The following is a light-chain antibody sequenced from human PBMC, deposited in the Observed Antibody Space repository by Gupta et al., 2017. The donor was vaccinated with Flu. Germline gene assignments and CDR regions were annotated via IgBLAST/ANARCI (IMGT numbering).Light chain of an antibody. CDR1: QSVLYTSNNKNN. CDR2: WAS. CDR3: QQDHSPPLT. Sequence: DIVMTQSPDSLAVSLGEGATINCKSSQSVLYTSNNKNNLAWYQQKPGQPPKLLIYWASSREAGVPDRFSGSGSGTDFTLTISSLQAEDVAVYYCQQDHSPPLTFGGGTKVVI. J-gene: IGKJ4*01. V-gene: IGKV4-1*01.